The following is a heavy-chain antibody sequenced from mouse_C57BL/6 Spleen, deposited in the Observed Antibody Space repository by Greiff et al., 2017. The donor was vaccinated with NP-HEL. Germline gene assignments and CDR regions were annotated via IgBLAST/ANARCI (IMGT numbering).Heavy chain of an antibody. CDR3: ARWGLRYGFDY. Sequence: EVQLQESGGGLVQPGGSLSLSCAASGFTFTDYYMSWVRQPPGKALEWLGFIRNKANGYTTEYSASVKGRFTISRDNSQSILYLQMNALRAEDSATYYCARWGLRYGFDYWGQGTTLTVSS. D-gene: IGHD1-1*01. CDR2: IRNKANGYTT. J-gene: IGHJ2*01. V-gene: IGHV7-3*01. CDR1: GFTFTDYY.